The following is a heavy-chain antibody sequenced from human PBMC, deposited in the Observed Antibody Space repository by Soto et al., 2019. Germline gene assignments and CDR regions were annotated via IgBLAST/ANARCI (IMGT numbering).Heavy chain of an antibody. CDR2: INHSGST. D-gene: IGHD3-9*01. V-gene: IGHV4-34*01. Sequence: SETLSLTCAVYGGSFSGYYWTWIRQPPGTGLEWIGEINHSGSTNYNPSLKSRVTISVDTSKNTLYLLMNSLRSEDTAIYYCARDPAPQDNDNLTGYFHFDYWGQGTLVTVSS. CDR3: ARDPAPQDNDNLTGYFHFDY. J-gene: IGHJ4*02. CDR1: GGSFSGYY.